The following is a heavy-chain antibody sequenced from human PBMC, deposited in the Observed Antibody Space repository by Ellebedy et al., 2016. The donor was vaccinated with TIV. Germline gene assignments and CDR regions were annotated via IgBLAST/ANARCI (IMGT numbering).Heavy chain of an antibody. CDR3: ARDLAAGKQYYYYYGMDA. CDR1: GSSFSIFG. V-gene: IGHV1-18*04. D-gene: IGHD6-13*01. J-gene: IGHJ6*02. CDR2: LSIYNGNT. Sequence: AASVKVSCTASGSSFSIFGFRWVRQAPGQGLEWLGWLSIYNGNTKYSKKFQGRVNMTTNSSTTTVYMDLRSLRSDDTAVYYCARDLAAGKQYYYYYGMDAWGQGTTVTISS.